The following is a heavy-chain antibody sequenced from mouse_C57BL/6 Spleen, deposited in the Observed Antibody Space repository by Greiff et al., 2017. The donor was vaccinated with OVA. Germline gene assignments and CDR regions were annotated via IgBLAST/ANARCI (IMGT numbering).Heavy chain of an antibody. D-gene: IGHD2-3*01. Sequence: VQLQQSGPELVKPGASVKISCKASGYSFTSYYIHWVKQRPGQGLEWIGWIYPGSGNTKYNEKFKGKATLTADTSSSTAYMQLSSLTSEDSAVYYCARGDDGYYGGFAYWGQGTLVTVSA. CDR1: GYSFTSYY. CDR3: ARGDDGYYGGFAY. CDR2: IYPGSGNT. J-gene: IGHJ3*01. V-gene: IGHV1-66*01.